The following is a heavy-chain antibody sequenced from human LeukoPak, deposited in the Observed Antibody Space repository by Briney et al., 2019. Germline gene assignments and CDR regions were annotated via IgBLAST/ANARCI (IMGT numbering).Heavy chain of an antibody. CDR2: IIPIFGIA. J-gene: IGHJ6*04. CDR3: ATSGGGNDYYYYYGMDV. CDR1: GGTFSSYA. Sequence: ASVKVSCKASGGTFSSYAISWVRQAPGQGLEWMGGIIPIFGIANYAQKFQGRVTITADESTSTAYMELSSLRSEDTAVYYCATSGGGNDYYYYYGMDVWGKGTTVTVSS. V-gene: IGHV1-69*13. D-gene: IGHD3-16*01.